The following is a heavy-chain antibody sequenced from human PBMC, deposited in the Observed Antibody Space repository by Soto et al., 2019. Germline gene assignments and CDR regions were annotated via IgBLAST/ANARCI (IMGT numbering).Heavy chain of an antibody. CDR3: ASPWESYNNWFDP. D-gene: IGHD1-26*01. J-gene: IGHJ5*02. CDR2: IYYSGST. Sequence: QLQLQESGPGLVKPSETLSLTCTVSGGSISSSSYYWGWIRQPPGKGLEWIGSIYYSGSTYYNPSLKSRVTISGDTSKNQFSLKLSSVTAADTAVYYCASPWESYNNWFDPWGQGTLVTVSS. V-gene: IGHV4-39*01. CDR1: GGSISSSSYY.